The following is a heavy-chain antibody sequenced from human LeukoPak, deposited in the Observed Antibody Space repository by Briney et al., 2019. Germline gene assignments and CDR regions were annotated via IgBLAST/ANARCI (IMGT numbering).Heavy chain of an antibody. J-gene: IGHJ4*02. CDR1: RGSISSSSYY. V-gene: IGHV4-39*01. CDR3: ARILTTFDS. D-gene: IGHD4-11*01. CDR2: FYYIGGT. Sequence: SETLSLTCTVSRGSISSSSYYWGWIRQPPGKRLEWIGSFYYIGGTYYNPSLEGRVTISADSSKNQFSLKLASVTAADTALYYCARILTTFDSWGQGTLVTVSS.